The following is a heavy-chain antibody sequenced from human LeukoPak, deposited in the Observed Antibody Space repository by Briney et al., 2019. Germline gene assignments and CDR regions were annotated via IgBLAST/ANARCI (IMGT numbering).Heavy chain of an antibody. CDR1: GFSISRGYF. J-gene: IGHJ5*02. D-gene: IGHD6-13*01. CDR2: IFHSGDT. Sequence: SETLSLTCAVSGFSISRGYFWAWIRQPPGTGLEWIGSIFHSGDTYYNPSLKSRVALSVDTSKNQFSLRLTSVAAADTALYYCARRDGSSWYNWFGPWGQGILVAVSS. CDR3: ARRDGSSWYNWFGP. V-gene: IGHV4-38-2*01.